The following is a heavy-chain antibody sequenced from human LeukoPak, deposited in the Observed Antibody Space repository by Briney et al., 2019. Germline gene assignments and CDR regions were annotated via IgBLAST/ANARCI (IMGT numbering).Heavy chain of an antibody. J-gene: IGHJ3*02. CDR1: GFTFTAYD. D-gene: IGHD1-1*01. V-gene: IGHV1-18*01. CDR3: ASSGYGSPSFDI. Sequence: ASVKVPCKASGFTFTAYDIHWVRQAPGQGLEWMGWISAYNGNTNYAQKLQGRVTMTTDTSTSTAYMELRSLRSDDTAVYYCASSGYGSPSFDIWGQGTMVTVSS. CDR2: ISAYNGNT.